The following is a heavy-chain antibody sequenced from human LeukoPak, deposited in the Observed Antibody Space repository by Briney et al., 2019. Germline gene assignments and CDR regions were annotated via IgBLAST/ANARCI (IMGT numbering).Heavy chain of an antibody. Sequence: GASVKVSCKASGYTFTGYYMHWVRQAPGQGLEWMGWINPNSGGTNYAQKFQGRVTMTRDTSISTAYMELSRLRSDDTAVYYCARDIVVVPAAIKTSFSVPRWGQGTLVTVSS. CDR3: ARDIVVVPAAIKTSFSVPR. CDR1: GYTFTGYY. J-gene: IGHJ4*02. CDR2: INPNSGGT. V-gene: IGHV1-2*02. D-gene: IGHD2-2*01.